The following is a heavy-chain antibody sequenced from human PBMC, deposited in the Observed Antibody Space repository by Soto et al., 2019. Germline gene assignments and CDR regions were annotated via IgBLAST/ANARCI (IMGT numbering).Heavy chain of an antibody. V-gene: IGHV4-39*01. CDR2: TYHSGST. J-gene: IGHJ4*02. D-gene: IGHD3-16*01. Sequence: QLQLQESGPGLVKPSETLSLTCTVSGGSISSSSYYWGWIRQPPGKELEWIGATYHSGSTSYHPSLKSRVTITVDTSKNQCSLRLTSLTAADTAVYFCARQTGGFGYYFDYWGQGTLVTVSS. CDR3: ARQTGGFGYYFDY. CDR1: GGSISSSSYY.